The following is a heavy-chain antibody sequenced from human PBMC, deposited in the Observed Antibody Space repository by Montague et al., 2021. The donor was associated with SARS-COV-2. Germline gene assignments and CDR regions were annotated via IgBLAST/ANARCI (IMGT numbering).Heavy chain of an antibody. V-gene: IGHV4-4*02. CDR2: FSVTWRT. Sequence: SETLSLTCAVPCQATVSCNSGAGGSRPRLNARDGRRAFSVTWRTKYKPSLKSRVSMSVDKSWNQFSLRLTSLTAADTAIYYCARKGSGRSDRAYWGQGTLVTVSS. CDR3: ARKGSGRSDRAY. D-gene: IGHD1-26*01. CDR1: CQATVSCNS. J-gene: IGHJ4*02.